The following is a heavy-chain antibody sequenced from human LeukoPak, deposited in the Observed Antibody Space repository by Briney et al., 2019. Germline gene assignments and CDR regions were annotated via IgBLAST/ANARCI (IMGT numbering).Heavy chain of an antibody. CDR1: GFTFSMYW. CDR2: IMEDGSEK. V-gene: IGHV3-7*05. CDR3: ARIGYRSSTFDY. J-gene: IGHJ4*02. Sequence: GGSLRLSCAASGFTFSMYWMSWVRQAPGKGLEWVANIMEDGSEKYYVDSVKGRFTVSRDNTKNSPYLQMNSLGVEDTAVYYCARIGYRSSTFDYWGQGTPVTVSS. D-gene: IGHD6-6*01.